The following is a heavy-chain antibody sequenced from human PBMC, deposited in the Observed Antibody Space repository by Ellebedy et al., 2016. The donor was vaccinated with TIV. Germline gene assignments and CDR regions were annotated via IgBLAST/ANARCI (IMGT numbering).Heavy chain of an antibody. Sequence: GESLKISCAPSGFTFSDYDMRWVREVPGKGLEWVSSISGSGGSTYYADSVKGRFTISRDNSKNTLYLQMNSLRAEDTAVYYCARVNSGWDLDYWGQGTLVTVSS. CDR3: ARVNSGWDLDY. CDR1: GFTFSDYD. J-gene: IGHJ4*02. D-gene: IGHD6-19*01. CDR2: ISGSGGST. V-gene: IGHV3-23*01.